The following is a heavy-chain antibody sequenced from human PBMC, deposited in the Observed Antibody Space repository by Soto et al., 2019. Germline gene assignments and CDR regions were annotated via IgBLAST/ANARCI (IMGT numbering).Heavy chain of an antibody. J-gene: IGHJ4*02. Sequence: QVNLAQSGAEVKKPGSSVKVSCKVSGGSFSSFSINWVRQAPGQRFEWMGGIIPILGTANFTQKFQDRVTSTADESTATAYMTLSSLTSEDTAFYYCTSFDSNGYYPQNHYWGPGTQVTVSS. D-gene: IGHD3-22*01. CDR1: GGSFSSFS. CDR2: IIPILGTA. CDR3: TSFDSNGYYPQNHY. V-gene: IGHV1-69*01.